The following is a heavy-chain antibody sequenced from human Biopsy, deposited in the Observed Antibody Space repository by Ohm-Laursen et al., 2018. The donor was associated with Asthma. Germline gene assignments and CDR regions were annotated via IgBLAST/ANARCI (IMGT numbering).Heavy chain of an antibody. CDR3: ARDLHPTNHLGELSERFDY. J-gene: IGHJ4*02. CDR1: GFTFSSYA. CDR2: ISYDGSNK. V-gene: IGHV3-30-3*01. Sequence: SLRLSCAASGFTFSSYAMHWVRQAPGKGLEWVAVISYDGSNKYYADSVKGRFTISRDNSKNTLYLQMNSLRAEDTAVYYCARDLHPTNHLGELSERFDYWGQGTLVTVSS. D-gene: IGHD3-16*02.